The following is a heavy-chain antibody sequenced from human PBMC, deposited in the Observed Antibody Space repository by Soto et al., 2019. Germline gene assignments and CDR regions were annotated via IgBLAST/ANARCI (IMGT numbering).Heavy chain of an antibody. V-gene: IGHV3-33*01. CDR3: ARYYGSVMAY. Sequence: QVQMVQSGGGVVQPGRSLRLSCAAPGFTFSSYGMHWVRQAPGKGLEWVAIIWYDGSEKYYADSVMGRFTISRDNSKNTLYLQMNSLRVEDTAVYYCARYYGSVMAYCGQGTLVTVSS. J-gene: IGHJ4*02. CDR1: GFTFSSYG. D-gene: IGHD3-10*01. CDR2: IWYDGSEK.